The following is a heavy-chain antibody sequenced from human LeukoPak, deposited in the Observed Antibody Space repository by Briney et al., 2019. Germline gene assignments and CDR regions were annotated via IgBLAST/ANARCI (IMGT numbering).Heavy chain of an antibody. Sequence: KTSETLSLTCTVSGGSISSYYWSWIRQPPGKGLEWIGYISYTGSTTYNSSLKSRVTISLDTSQNQFSLKLTSVTPADTAVYYCARTAKYYYGSETYYFFDYWGQGTLVTVSS. CDR3: ARTAKYYYGSETYYFFDY. V-gene: IGHV4-59*01. CDR2: ISYTGST. J-gene: IGHJ4*02. CDR1: GGSISSYY. D-gene: IGHD3-10*01.